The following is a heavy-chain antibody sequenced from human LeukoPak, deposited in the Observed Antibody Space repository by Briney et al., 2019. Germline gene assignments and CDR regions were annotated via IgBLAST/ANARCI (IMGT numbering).Heavy chain of an antibody. D-gene: IGHD1-26*01. J-gene: IGHJ3*01. Sequence: PGGSLRLSCAASGLTFSISGMSWVRQAPGKGLEWVSGISGNGGSTYYADSVKGRFTISRDNSKNTVYLQMSSLRAEDTAVYYCAKDRGVGPTPDAFDVWGQGTRVTVSS. V-gene: IGHV3-23*01. CDR3: AKDRGVGPTPDAFDV. CDR1: GLTFSISG. CDR2: ISGNGGST.